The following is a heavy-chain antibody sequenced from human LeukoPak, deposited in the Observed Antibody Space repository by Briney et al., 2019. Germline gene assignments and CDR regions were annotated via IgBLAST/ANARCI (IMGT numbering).Heavy chain of an antibody. J-gene: IGHJ6*02. CDR1: GGSISYYY. Sequence: SETLSLTCTVSGGSISYYYWSWIRQSPGKGLEWIGYIYYSGTTNYNPSLKSRVTISVDTSKNQFSLQLRSVTAADTAVYYCAREDPQTTVPEGLDVWGQGTTVTVSS. CDR2: IYYSGTT. CDR3: AREDPQTTVPEGLDV. D-gene: IGHD4-17*01. V-gene: IGHV4-59*01.